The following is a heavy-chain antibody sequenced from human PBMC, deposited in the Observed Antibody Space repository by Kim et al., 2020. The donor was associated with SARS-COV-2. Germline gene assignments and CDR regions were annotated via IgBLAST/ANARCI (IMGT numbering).Heavy chain of an antibody. J-gene: IGHJ4*02. Sequence: GGSLRLSCAASGFTFSNAWMSWVRQAPGKGLEWVGRIKSKTDGGTTDYAAPVKGRFTISRDDSKNTLYLQMNSLKTEDTAVYYCTTDEVNYDILTGYFRIDYWGQGTLVTVSS. CDR3: TTDEVNYDILTGYFRIDY. CDR1: GFTFSNAW. V-gene: IGHV3-15*01. D-gene: IGHD3-9*01. CDR2: IKSKTDGGTT.